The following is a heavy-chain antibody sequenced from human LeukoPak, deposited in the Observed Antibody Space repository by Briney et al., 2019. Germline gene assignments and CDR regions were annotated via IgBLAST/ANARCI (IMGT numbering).Heavy chain of an antibody. J-gene: IGHJ5*02. D-gene: IGHD3-3*01. CDR1: GGSFSGYY. Sequence: PSETLSLTYAVYGGSFSGYYWSWIRQPPEKGLEWIGEINHSGYTNYNPSLKSRVTISVDTSKNQFSLKLSSVTAADTAVYYCARGLCRSSHYDFWSGYSCPNWFDPWGQGTLVTVSS. CDR3: ARGLCRSSHYDFWSGYSCPNWFDP. CDR2: INHSGYT. V-gene: IGHV4-34*01.